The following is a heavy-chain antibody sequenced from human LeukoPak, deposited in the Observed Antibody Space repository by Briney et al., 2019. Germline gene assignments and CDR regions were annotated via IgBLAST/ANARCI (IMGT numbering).Heavy chain of an antibody. Sequence: GGSLRLSCAASGFTFSSYAMSWVRQAPGKGLEWVSAISGSGGSTYYADSVKGRFTISRDNSKNTLYLQMNSLRAEDTAVYYCAKCTTYYYDSNDWFDPWAQGTLVTVSS. J-gene: IGHJ5*02. D-gene: IGHD3-22*01. CDR2: ISGSGGST. CDR3: AKCTTYYYDSNDWFDP. CDR1: GFTFSSYA. V-gene: IGHV3-23*01.